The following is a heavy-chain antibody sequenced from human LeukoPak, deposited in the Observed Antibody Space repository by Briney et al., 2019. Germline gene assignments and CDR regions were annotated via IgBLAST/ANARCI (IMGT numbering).Heavy chain of an antibody. CDR2: ISGSGGST. V-gene: IGHV3-23*01. J-gene: IGHJ4*02. D-gene: IGHD3-3*01. Sequence: GGSLRLSCAASGFTCSSYAMSLVRQAPGKGLEWVSAISGSGGSTYYADSVKGRFTISRDNSKNTLYLQMNSLRAEDTAVYYCAKVPYYDFWSGHEFDYWGQGTLVTVSS. CDR1: GFTCSSYA. CDR3: AKVPYYDFWSGHEFDY.